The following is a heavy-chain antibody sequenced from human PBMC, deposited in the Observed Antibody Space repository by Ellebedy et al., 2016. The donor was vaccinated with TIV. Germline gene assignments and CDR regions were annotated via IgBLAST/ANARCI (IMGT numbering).Heavy chain of an antibody. CDR3: ARGVVGAGNGNEY. V-gene: IGHV3-74*01. Sequence: GESLKISCEASGFTFTSYWMYWVRQAPGKGLVWVSRINRDGSNTSYVDSVKGRFTISRDSAKNTLYLQMNSLRAEDTAVYYCARGVVGAGNGNEYWGRGTLVTVSS. D-gene: IGHD2-15*01. CDR2: INRDGSNT. CDR1: GFTFTSYW. J-gene: IGHJ4*02.